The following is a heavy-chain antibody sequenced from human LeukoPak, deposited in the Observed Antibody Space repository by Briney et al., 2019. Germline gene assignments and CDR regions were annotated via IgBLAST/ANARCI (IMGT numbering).Heavy chain of an antibody. Sequence: ASVKVSCKASGGTFSSYAISWVRQAPGQGLEWMGGIIPIFGTANYAQKFQGRVTITTDESTSTAYMGLSSLRSEDTAVYYCAREVAVAGFDYWGQGTLVTVSS. J-gene: IGHJ4*02. CDR2: IIPIFGTA. CDR3: AREVAVAGFDY. CDR1: GGTFSSYA. D-gene: IGHD6-19*01. V-gene: IGHV1-69*05.